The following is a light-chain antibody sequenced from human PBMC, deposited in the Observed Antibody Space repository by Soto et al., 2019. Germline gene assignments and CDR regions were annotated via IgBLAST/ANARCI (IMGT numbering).Light chain of an antibody. Sequence: EIQVTQSPATLSRSAGERSTVACRGSHSISSNLAWYQQKPGQAPRLLIYGASTRAPDIPARFSGSGSGTEFSLTIISLQSADFAVYYCQHYNNWPPLTFGGGTKVDIK. CDR2: GAS. J-gene: IGKJ4*02. CDR3: QHYNNWPPLT. V-gene: IGKV3-15*01. CDR1: HSISSN.